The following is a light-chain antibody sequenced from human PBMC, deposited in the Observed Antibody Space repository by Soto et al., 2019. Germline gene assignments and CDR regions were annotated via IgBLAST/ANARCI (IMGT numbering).Light chain of an antibody. V-gene: IGKV1-5*01. CDR1: QSINNW. J-gene: IGKJ1*01. Sequence: DIQMTQSPSTLSASVGDRVTITCRASQSINNWLAWYQQKPGKAPKLLIYDASILKSGVPSRFSGSVSGTEFTLTISSLQPDDFATYYCQQYNSYSTWTFGQGTEVGIK. CDR2: DAS. CDR3: QQYNSYSTWT.